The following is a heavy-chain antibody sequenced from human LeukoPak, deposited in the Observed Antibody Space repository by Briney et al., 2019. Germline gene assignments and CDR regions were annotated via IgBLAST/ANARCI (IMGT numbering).Heavy chain of an antibody. CDR2: VYMAGST. CDR1: GFTVTDYY. Sequence: GGSLRLSCALSGFTVTDYYMSWVRQAPGKGLEWVSVVYMAGSTYYAHSVRGRFTVSRDTSKNTVYLQMNSLRVEDTAVYYCARNFDILTESYGAFDMWGQGTMVTVSS. J-gene: IGHJ3*02. D-gene: IGHD3-9*01. CDR3: ARNFDILTESYGAFDM. V-gene: IGHV3-53*01.